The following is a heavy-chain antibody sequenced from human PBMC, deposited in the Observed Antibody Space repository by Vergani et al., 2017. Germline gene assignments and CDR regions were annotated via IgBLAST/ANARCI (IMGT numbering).Heavy chain of an antibody. D-gene: IGHD2-2*01. J-gene: IGHJ4*02. CDR2: ISAYNGNT. V-gene: IGHV1-18*01. CDR3: ARASIVVVPAAHFDY. CDR1: GYTFTSYG. Sequence: QVQLVQSGAEVKKPGASVKVSCKASGYTFTSYGISWVRQAPGQGLEWMGWISAYNGNTNYAQKLQGRVTMTTDTSTSTVYMELRSLRSDDTAVYYCARASIVVVPAAHFDYWGQGTLVTVSS.